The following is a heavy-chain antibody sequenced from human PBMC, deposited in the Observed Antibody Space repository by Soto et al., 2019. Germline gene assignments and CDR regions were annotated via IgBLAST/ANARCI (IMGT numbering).Heavy chain of an antibody. J-gene: IGHJ6*02. CDR3: ARNGDGSGSYYKDYYYGMDV. V-gene: IGHV4-39*07. CDR1: GGSISSDSYY. CDR2: ISYSGST. D-gene: IGHD3-10*01. Sequence: PSETLSLTCTVSGGSISSDSYYWGWIRQSPEKGLEWIASISYSGSTYYNPSLKSRVTISVDTSKNQFSLKLSSVTAADTAVYYCARNGDGSGSYYKDYYYGMDVWGQGTTVTVSS.